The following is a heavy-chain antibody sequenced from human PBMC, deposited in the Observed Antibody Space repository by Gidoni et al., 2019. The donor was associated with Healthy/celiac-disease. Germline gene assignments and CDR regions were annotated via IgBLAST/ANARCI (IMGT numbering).Heavy chain of an antibody. CDR3: TKDAWDLSKSVY. D-gene: IGHD4-4*01. J-gene: IGHJ4*02. Sequence: QVQLQESGPGRVKPSETLSLTCAVSAYSIDTDFYWSWIRQSPGKGLEWIVRIYHDGDTYYNSSLKSRITISIDRSKKQCSLNLRSVTAADTAIYYCTKDAWDLSKSVYWGRGTLVTVSS. CDR1: AYSIDTDFY. V-gene: IGHV4-38-2*02. CDR2: IYHDGDT.